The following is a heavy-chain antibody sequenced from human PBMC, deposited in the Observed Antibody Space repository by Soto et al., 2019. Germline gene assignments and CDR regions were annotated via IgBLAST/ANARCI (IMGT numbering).Heavy chain of an antibody. V-gene: IGHV5-51*01. J-gene: IGHJ6*02. Sequence: GESLKLSCKGSGYTFTNYWIVGVRQMPGKGPEWMGIIYPGDSDTKYNPSFQGQVTISADKSITTTYLQWSSLKASDTAIYYCAASIFYYGMDVWGQGTTVTVSS. CDR1: GYTFTNYW. CDR3: AASIFYYGMDV. CDR2: IYPGDSDT.